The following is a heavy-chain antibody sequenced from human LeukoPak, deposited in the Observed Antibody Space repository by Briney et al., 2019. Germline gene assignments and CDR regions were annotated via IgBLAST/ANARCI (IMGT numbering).Heavy chain of an antibody. J-gene: IGHJ6*02. V-gene: IGHV1-24*01. CDR1: GYTLTELS. D-gene: IGHD1-1*01. Sequence: ASVKVSCTVSGYTLTELSLHWVRQAPGKGLEWMGRFDTEDGETIYARKFQGRVTMTEDTSTDTAYIELSSLRSEDTAVYFCAVSLTTGGYFGMDVWGQGTTVTVSS. CDR3: AVSLTTGGYFGMDV. CDR2: FDTEDGET.